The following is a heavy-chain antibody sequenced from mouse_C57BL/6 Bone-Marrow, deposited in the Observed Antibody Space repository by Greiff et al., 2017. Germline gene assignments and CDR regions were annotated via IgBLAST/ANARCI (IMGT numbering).Heavy chain of an antibody. D-gene: IGHD2-5*01. CDR2: IMPGSGST. Sequence: QVQLQQPGAELVKPGASVKMSSKPSGNTFTSSWLTWVKRRPGQGLGWIGDIMPGSGSTNYNEKFKCKATLTVDTSSSTAYMQLSSLTSEDSAVYYCARPYYSNYWYFDVWGTGTTVTVSS. J-gene: IGHJ1*03. V-gene: IGHV1-55*01. CDR1: GNTFTSSW. CDR3: ARPYYSNYWYFDV.